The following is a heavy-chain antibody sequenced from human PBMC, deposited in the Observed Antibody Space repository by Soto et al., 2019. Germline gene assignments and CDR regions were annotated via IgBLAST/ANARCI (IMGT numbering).Heavy chain of an antibody. D-gene: IGHD3-3*01. V-gene: IGHV1-69*13. CDR2: IIPIFGTA. CDR3: ARYWAIFGVATGMVYYYGMDV. J-gene: IGHJ6*02. CDR1: GGTFSSYA. Sequence: SVKVSCKASGGTFSSYAISWVRQAPGQGLEWMGGIIPIFGTANYAQKFQGRVTMPADESTSTAYMELSSLRSEDTAVYYCARYWAIFGVATGMVYYYGMDVWGQGTRVTVS.